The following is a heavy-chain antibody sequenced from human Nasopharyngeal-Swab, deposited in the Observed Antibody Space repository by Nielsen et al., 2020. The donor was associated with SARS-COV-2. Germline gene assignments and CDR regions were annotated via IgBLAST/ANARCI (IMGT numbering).Heavy chain of an antibody. CDR1: GGSTSSYY. D-gene: IGHD3-3*01. CDR3: ARHHFQTIFGVVTSTWYFDY. V-gene: IGHV4-59*08. Sequence: SETLSLTCTVSGGSTSSYYWSWIRQPPGKGLEWIGYIYYSGSTNYNPSLKSRVTISVDTSKNQFSLKLSSVTAADTAVYYCARHHFQTIFGVVTSTWYFDYWGQGTLVTVSS. CDR2: IYYSGST. J-gene: IGHJ4*02.